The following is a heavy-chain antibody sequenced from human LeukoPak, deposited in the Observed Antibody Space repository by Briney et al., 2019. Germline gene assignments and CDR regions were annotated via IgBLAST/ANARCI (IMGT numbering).Heavy chain of an antibody. D-gene: IGHD3-3*01. CDR2: IRDSGNGT. Sequence: GGSLRLSCVVSGFTFKNYAMSWVRQAPGKGLECVSSIRDSGNGTDYADSVKGRFTVSRDNSKNTLYLHMNTLSAEDTAVYYCAKWAYYDYWSGHYKSHFDSWGQGTLVTVSP. J-gene: IGHJ4*02. CDR1: GFTFKNYA. V-gene: IGHV3-23*01. CDR3: AKWAYYDYWSGHYKSHFDS.